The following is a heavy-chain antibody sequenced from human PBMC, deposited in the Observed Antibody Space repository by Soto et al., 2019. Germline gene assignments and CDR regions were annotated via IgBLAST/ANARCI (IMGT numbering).Heavy chain of an antibody. CDR2: TYYGSKLYN. V-gene: IGHV6-1*01. D-gene: IGHD2-15*01. CDR1: GDSVSSNSAA. CDR3: SRDRCPGSRNWYYX. J-gene: IGHJ5*01. Sequence: PSETLSLTCAISGDSVSSNSAAWNWIRQSPSRGLELLGSTYYGSKLYNDYAVSVRSRITINADTSKNQFSLQLNSVTPEDTAVYFCSRDRCPGSRNWYYXWGQGTLLTVSX.